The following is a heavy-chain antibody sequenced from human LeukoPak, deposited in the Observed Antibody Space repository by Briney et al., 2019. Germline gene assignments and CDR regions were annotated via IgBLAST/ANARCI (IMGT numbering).Heavy chain of an antibody. CDR1: GGSISSYY. D-gene: IGHD1-26*01. Sequence: SETLSLTCTVSGGSISSYYWGWIRQPPGKGLEWIGSIYYSGSTYYNPSLKSRVTISVDTSKNQFSLKLSSVTAADTAVYYCARARGGSYHWFDPWGQGTLVTVSS. CDR3: ARARGGSYHWFDP. J-gene: IGHJ5*02. V-gene: IGHV4-39*07. CDR2: IYYSGST.